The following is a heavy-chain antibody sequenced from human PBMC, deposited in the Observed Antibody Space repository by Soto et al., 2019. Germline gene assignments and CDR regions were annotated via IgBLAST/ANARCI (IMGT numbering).Heavy chain of an antibody. Sequence: SETLSLTCTVSGGSISSDYRSWIRQPPGKGLEWIGYIYYSGSTNYNPSLKSRVTISVDTSKNQFSLKLSSVTAADTAVYYCASVRSRYSSSYGLVYWGQGT. CDR2: IYYSGST. CDR1: GGSISSDY. D-gene: IGHD6-6*01. J-gene: IGHJ1*01. V-gene: IGHV4-59*01. CDR3: ASVRSRYSSSYGLVY.